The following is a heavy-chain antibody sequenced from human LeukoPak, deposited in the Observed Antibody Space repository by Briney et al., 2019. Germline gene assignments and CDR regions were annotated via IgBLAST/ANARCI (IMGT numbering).Heavy chain of an antibody. CDR1: GFTFSGYE. Sequence: GGSLRLSCEASGFTFSGYEMNWVRQAPGKGLEWISYICGRGITTFFADSVKGRFTISRDNAKKSLFLQMNSLRAEDTAVYHCARDTRSSYSYYGMDAWGQGTTVTVSS. V-gene: IGHV3-48*03. CDR2: ICGRGITT. D-gene: IGHD3-10*01. CDR3: ARDTRSSYSYYGMDA. J-gene: IGHJ6*02.